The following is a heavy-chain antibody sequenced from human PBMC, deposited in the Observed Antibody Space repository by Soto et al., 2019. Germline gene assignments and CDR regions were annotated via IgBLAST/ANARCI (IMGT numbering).Heavy chain of an antibody. CDR2: ISYDGSNK. D-gene: IGHD3-16*02. J-gene: IGHJ4*02. V-gene: IGHV3-30-3*01. Sequence: QVQLVESGGGVVQPGRSLRLSCAASGFTFSSYAMHWVRQAPGKGLEWVAVISYDGSNKYYADSVKGRFTISRDNSKNTLYLQMNSLRAEDTAVYYCASPHSSYMITCGGVIASVDYWGQGTLVTVSS. CDR3: ASPHSSYMITCGGVIASVDY. CDR1: GFTFSSYA.